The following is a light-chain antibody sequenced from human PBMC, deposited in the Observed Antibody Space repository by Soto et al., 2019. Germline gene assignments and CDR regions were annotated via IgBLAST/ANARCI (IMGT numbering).Light chain of an antibody. CDR1: NSNIGSNT. Sequence: QPVLTQPPSASGTPGQRVTISCSGSNSNIGSNTVSWYQQLPGTAPKSLIYSDNQRPSGVPDRISGSRSGTSASLAISGLHSDDEAEYYCAAWDDSLRGRVFGGGTKLTVL. V-gene: IGLV1-44*01. CDR2: SDN. J-gene: IGLJ2*01. CDR3: AAWDDSLRGRV.